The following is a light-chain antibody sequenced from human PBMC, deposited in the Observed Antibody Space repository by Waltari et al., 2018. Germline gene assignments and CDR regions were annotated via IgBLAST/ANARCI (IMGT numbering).Light chain of an antibody. J-gene: IGLJ2*01. V-gene: IGLV3-25*03. CDR2: KDS. CDR1: ALPKQY. Sequence: SYELTQPSTVSVSPGQTARITCSGDALPKQYAYGYQQKPGQAPVLVIFKDSERPSGIPERFSGSSSGTTVTLTISGVQAEDEADYYCQSANSNGTFVVFGGGTKLSVL. CDR3: QSANSNGTFVV.